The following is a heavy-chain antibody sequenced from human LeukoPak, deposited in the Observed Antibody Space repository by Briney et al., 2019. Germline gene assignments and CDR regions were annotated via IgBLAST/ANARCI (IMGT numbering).Heavy chain of an antibody. D-gene: IGHD6-6*01. V-gene: IGHV3-13*01. J-gene: IGHJ3*02. CDR1: GFTFSSYD. Sequence: GGSLRPSCAASGFTFSSYDMHWVHQATGKGLEWVSAIGTAGDTYYPGSVKGRFTISRENAKNSLYLQMNSLRAGDTAVYYCARGLVGRGGAFDIWGQGTMVTVSS. CDR2: IGTAGDT. CDR3: ARGLVGRGGAFDI.